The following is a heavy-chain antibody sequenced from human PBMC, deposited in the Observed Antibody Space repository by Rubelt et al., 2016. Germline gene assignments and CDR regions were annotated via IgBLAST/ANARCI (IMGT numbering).Heavy chain of an antibody. CDR1: GHNFIGYH. Sequence: QEQLVPSVAEVRTPGASVSISCNPSGHNFIGYHIHWVRQAPGQGREWMGIITSSGGSTSYAQKFQGRVSLTRDTLELNSLRPEDTAVYFCAARHGTQTYGAFDLWGQGTKVTVSS. V-gene: IGHV1-46*01. CDR2: ITSSGGST. D-gene: IGHD6-13*01. CDR3: AARHGTQTYGAFDL. J-gene: IGHJ3*01.